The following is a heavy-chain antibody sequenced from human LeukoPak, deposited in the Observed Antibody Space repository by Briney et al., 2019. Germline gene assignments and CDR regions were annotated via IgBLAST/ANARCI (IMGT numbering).Heavy chain of an antibody. CDR2: INPNSGGT. CDR3: ARDKGYCSGGSCYSLDY. D-gene: IGHD2-15*01. V-gene: IGHV1-2*04. CDR1: GYTFTGYY. Sequence: ASVKVSCKASGYTFTGYYMHWVRQAPGQGLEWMGWINPNSGGTNYAQKFQGWVTMTRDMSISTAYMELSRLRSDDTAVYYCARDKGYCSGGSCYSLDYWGQGTLVTVSS. J-gene: IGHJ4*02.